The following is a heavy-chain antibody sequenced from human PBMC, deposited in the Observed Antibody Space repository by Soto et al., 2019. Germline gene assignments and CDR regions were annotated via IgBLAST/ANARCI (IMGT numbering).Heavy chain of an antibody. V-gene: IGHV3-23*01. Sequence: LRLSCAASGFICSSYDMSWVRQAPGKGLEWVSTILVDGRTFYVDSVKGRFTISRDTSQNTVYLQMNSLTVGDTAQYYCAKATATGGGAFDICGQGTMVTVSS. CDR2: ILVDGRT. CDR3: AKATATGGGAFDI. D-gene: IGHD2-8*02. J-gene: IGHJ3*02. CDR1: GFICSSYD.